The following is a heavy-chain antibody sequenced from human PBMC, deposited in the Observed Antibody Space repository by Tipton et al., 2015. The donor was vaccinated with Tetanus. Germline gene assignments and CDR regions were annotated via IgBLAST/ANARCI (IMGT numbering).Heavy chain of an antibody. CDR3: ARVGIWVGELMNYCFDG. D-gene: IGHD3-10*01. V-gene: IGHV3-7*01. CDR1: GFTFSSYW. J-gene: IGHJ4*02. Sequence: SLRLSCAASGFTFSSYWMSWVRQAPGKGLEWVANIKQDGSEKYYVDSVKGRFTISRDNAKNSLYLQMNSLRAEDTAVYYCARVGIWVGELMNYCFDGWGQGTLVTVSS. CDR2: IKQDGSEK.